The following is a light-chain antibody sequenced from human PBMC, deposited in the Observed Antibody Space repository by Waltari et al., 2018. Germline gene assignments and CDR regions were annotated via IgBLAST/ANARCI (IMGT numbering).Light chain of an antibody. Sequence: DIQRTQSPSSVSASVGDRVIITCRASQDISRWLAWYQQTPGKAPKFLIYDASTLQSGVPSRFSGTGSGTEFTLTISSLQPEDFATYYCQHGNTFPLTFGGGTKVEIK. V-gene: IGKV1-12*01. CDR3: QHGNTFPLT. J-gene: IGKJ4*01. CDR2: DAS. CDR1: QDISRW.